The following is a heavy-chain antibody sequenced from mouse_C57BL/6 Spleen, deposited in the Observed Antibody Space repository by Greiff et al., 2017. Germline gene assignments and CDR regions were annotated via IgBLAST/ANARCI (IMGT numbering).Heavy chain of an antibody. D-gene: IGHD2-4*01. CDR1: GFSFNTYA. CDR2: IRSKSNNYAT. Sequence: GGGLVQPKGSLKLSCAASGFSFNTYAMNWVRQAPGKGLEWVARIRSKSNNYATYYADSVKDRFTISRDDSESMLYLQMNNLKTEDTAMYYCVRYDYDGYYYAMDYWGQGTSVTVSS. J-gene: IGHJ4*01. V-gene: IGHV10-1*01. CDR3: VRYDYDGYYYAMDY.